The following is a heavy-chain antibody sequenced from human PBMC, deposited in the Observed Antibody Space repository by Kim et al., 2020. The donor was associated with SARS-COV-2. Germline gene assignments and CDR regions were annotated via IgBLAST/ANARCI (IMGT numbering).Heavy chain of an antibody. D-gene: IGHD2-21*01. Sequence: PSLKSRVTVSVDTSTTQFSLTVGSVTAADTAVYYCGRVAYSQGRSREFDYWGQGILVTVSS. V-gene: IGHV4-34*01. J-gene: IGHJ4*02. CDR3: GRVAYSQGRSREFDY.